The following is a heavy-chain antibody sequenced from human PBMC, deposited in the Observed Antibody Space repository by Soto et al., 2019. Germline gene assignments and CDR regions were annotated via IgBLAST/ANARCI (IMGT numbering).Heavy chain of an antibody. CDR2: IKQDGSEE. CDR3: AREGYYYDSSGYTGAFDI. CDR1: GFTFSSYW. J-gene: IGHJ3*02. D-gene: IGHD3-22*01. Sequence: PGGSLRLSCAASGFTFSSYWMSWVRQAPGKGLEWVANIKQDGSEEYYVDSVKGRFTISRDNAKNSLYLQMNSLRAEDTAVYYCAREGYYYDSSGYTGAFDIWGQGTMVTVSS. V-gene: IGHV3-7*01.